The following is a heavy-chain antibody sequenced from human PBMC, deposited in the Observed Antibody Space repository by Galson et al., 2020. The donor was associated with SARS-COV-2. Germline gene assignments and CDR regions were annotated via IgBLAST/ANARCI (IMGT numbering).Heavy chain of an antibody. V-gene: IGHV4-39*01. D-gene: IGHD3-10*01. CDR3: ARRPSGSYHFDY. Sequence: SETLSLTCTVSGDSIRSRTYYWGWIRQPPGKGLEWIGSINYSGTTYYNPSLKSRVTISVDTSKNQFSLRLNSVIATDTAVYYCARRPSGSYHFDYWGQGTLVTVSS. CDR1: GDSIRSRTYY. CDR2: INYSGTT. J-gene: IGHJ4*02.